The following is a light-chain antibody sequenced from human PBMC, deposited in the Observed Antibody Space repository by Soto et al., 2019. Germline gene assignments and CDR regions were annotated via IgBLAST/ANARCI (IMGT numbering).Light chain of an antibody. CDR3: QQRSNWPPWT. CDR2: DAS. Sequence: IGLPQSPATLSLSPGERATLSCRASQSVSSYLAWYQQKPGQAPRLLIYDASNSATGIPTRFSGSESGTDFTLTISSLEPEDFAVYYCQQRSNWPPWTFGQGTKVDSK. V-gene: IGKV3-11*01. CDR1: QSVSSY. J-gene: IGKJ1*01.